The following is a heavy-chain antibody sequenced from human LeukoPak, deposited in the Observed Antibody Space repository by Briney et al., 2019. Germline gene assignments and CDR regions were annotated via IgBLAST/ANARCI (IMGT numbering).Heavy chain of an antibody. J-gene: IGHJ3*02. CDR1: GGSISSTNYY. CDR2: IHYSGST. D-gene: IGHD3-3*01. Sequence: PSETLSLTCTVSGGSISSTNYYWGWIRQPPGKGLEWIGYIHYSGSTNYNPSLKSRVTISVDTSKNQFSLKLNSVTAADTAVYYCARDLTYYDFTDAFDIWGQGTMVTVSS. CDR3: ARDLTYYDFTDAFDI. V-gene: IGHV4-61*01.